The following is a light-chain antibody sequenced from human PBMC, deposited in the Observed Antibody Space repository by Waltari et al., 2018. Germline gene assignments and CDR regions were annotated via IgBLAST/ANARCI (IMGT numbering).Light chain of an antibody. Sequence: SYELTQPPSASVSPGQAARNTCYGDALPKKHPYWSQQKSCQAPVLVIYEDSKRPSGIPERFSGSSSGTTATLTLSGAQVEDEGDYYCYSTDSSGTQRVFGGGTKLTVL. J-gene: IGLJ2*01. CDR3: YSTDSSGTQRV. CDR2: EDS. V-gene: IGLV3-10*01. CDR1: ALPKKH.